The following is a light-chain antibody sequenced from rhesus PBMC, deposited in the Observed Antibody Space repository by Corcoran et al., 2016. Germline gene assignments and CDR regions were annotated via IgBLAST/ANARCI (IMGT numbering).Light chain of an antibody. CDR2: KAS. V-gene: IGKV1-22*01. J-gene: IGKJ4*01. CDR1: QGISSW. Sequence: DIQMTQSPSSLSASVGDTVTITCRASQGISSWLAWYQQKPGKAPKFLFYKASSLQSGVPSRFSGIGSGTDFTLPISSLQSEDFATYYCQQYGSRPLTFGGGTRVELK. CDR3: QQYGSRPLT.